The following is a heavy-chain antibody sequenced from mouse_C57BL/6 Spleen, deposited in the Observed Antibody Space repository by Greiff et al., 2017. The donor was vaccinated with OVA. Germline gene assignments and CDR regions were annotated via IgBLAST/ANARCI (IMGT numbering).Heavy chain of an antibody. Sequence: QVQLQQPGAELVKPGASVKLSCKASGSTFTSYWMHWVKQRPGRGLEWIGRIDPNRGGTKYNEKFKSKATLTVDKPSSTAYMQLSSLTTEDSAVYYCARSAGSDAFDYWGQGTTLTVSS. CDR2: IDPNRGGT. D-gene: IGHD1-1*01. CDR1: GSTFTSYW. CDR3: ARSAGSDAFDY. J-gene: IGHJ2*01. V-gene: IGHV1-72*01.